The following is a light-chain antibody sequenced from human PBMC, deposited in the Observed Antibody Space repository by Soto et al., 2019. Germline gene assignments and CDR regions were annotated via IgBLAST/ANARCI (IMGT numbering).Light chain of an antibody. CDR1: SSNLGDNA. CDR2: SYD. CDR3: AAWDASLDGYV. J-gene: IGLJ1*01. V-gene: IGLV1-44*01. Sequence: QSALTQPPSWSGTPGQRVTISCSTSSSNLGDNAVNWYQHVPGTAPKLLIYSYDQRPSGVPDRFSGSKSGTSASLAISGLQSEDEADYYCAAWDASLDGYVFGTGTKVTVL.